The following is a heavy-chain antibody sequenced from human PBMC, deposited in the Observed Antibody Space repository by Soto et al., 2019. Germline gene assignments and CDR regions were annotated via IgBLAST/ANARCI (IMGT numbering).Heavy chain of an antibody. J-gene: IGHJ5*02. CDR1: GYSVTSYW. D-gene: IGHD2-15*01. V-gene: IGHV5-51*01. CDR2: IYPGDSDT. Sequence: PGESLKISCKGSGYSVTSYWIGWVRQMPGKGLEWMGIIYPGDSDTRYSPSFQGQVTISADKSISTAYLQWSSLKASDTATYYCARRGGYCSGGSCYSEGWFDPWGQGTLVTVSS. CDR3: ARRGGYCSGGSCYSEGWFDP.